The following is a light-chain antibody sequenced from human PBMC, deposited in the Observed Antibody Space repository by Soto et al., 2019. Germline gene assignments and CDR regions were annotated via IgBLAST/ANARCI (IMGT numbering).Light chain of an antibody. J-gene: IGKJ4*01. Sequence: EIVLTQSPANLSLSPGERATLSCRASQSVRRYLAWYQQKPGQAPRLLIYDASNRAPGIPARFSGSGSGTDFTLTISSLEPEDFAVYYCQQRSDWPSTFGGGTKLQIK. CDR2: DAS. V-gene: IGKV3-11*01. CDR3: QQRSDWPST. CDR1: QSVRRY.